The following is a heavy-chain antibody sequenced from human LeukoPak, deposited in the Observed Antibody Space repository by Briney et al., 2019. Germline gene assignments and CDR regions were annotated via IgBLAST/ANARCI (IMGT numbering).Heavy chain of an antibody. CDR3: ASGSIAAAGPNWFDP. J-gene: IGHJ5*02. Sequence: SETLCLTCTVSGGSMSSYYWSWIRQPPGKGLEWIGYIYYSGSTNYNPSLKSRVTISVDTSKNQFSLKLSSVTAADTAVYYCASGSIAAAGPNWFDPWGQGTLVTVSS. CDR2: IYYSGST. V-gene: IGHV4-59*08. D-gene: IGHD6-13*01. CDR1: GGSMSSYY.